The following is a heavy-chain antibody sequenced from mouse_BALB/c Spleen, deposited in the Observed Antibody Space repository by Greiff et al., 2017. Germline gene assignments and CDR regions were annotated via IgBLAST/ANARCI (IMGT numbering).Heavy chain of an antibody. CDR3: TRDYDYLYAMDY. CDR2: INPSNGGT. V-gene: IGHV1S81*02. Sequence: VQLQQPGAELVKPGASVKLSCKASGFTFTSYYMYWVKQRPGQGLEWIGGINPSNGGTNFNEKFKSKATLTVDKSSSTAYMQLSSLTSEDSAVYYCTRDYDYLYAMDYWGQGTSVTVSS. J-gene: IGHJ4*01. CDR1: GFTFTSYY. D-gene: IGHD2-4*01.